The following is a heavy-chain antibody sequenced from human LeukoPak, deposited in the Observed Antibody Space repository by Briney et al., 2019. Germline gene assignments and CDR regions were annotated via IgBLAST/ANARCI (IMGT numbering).Heavy chain of an antibody. V-gene: IGHV3-23*01. Sequence: GGTLRLSCAASGFTFSSYGMSWVRQAPGKGLEWVSAIRGSGGSTYYADSVKGRFTISRDNSKNTLYLQMNSLRAEDTAVYYCAKDHAFYGDYDYYYYYMDVWGKGTTVTISS. D-gene: IGHD4-17*01. J-gene: IGHJ6*03. CDR2: IRGSGGST. CDR1: GFTFSSYG. CDR3: AKDHAFYGDYDYYYYYMDV.